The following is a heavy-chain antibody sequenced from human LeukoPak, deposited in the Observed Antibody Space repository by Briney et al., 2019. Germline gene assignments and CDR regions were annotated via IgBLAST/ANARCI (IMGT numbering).Heavy chain of an antibody. CDR3: ARAPWFRYCSSTGCYPRYGWFDP. Sequence: SQTLSLTCTVSGGSISSGGYYWRWIRQHPGKGLEWIGYIYYSGSTYYNPSLKSRVTISVDTSKNQFSLKLSSVTAADTAVYYCARAPWFRYCSSTGCYPRYGWFDPWGQGTLVTVSS. J-gene: IGHJ5*02. V-gene: IGHV4-31*03. CDR1: GGSISSGGYY. D-gene: IGHD2-2*01. CDR2: IYYSGST.